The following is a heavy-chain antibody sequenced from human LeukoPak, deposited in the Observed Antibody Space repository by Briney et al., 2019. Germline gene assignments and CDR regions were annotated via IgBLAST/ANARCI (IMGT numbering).Heavy chain of an antibody. Sequence: PGGSLRLSCAASGFTFSSYAMHWVRQAPGKGLEWVAVISYDGSNKYYADSVKGRFTISRDDSKNTLYLQMNSLRAEDTAVYYCAKSGSFSFDYWGQGTLVTVSS. V-gene: IGHV3-30*18. CDR3: AKSGSFSFDY. CDR2: ISYDGSNK. D-gene: IGHD1-26*01. J-gene: IGHJ4*02. CDR1: GFTFSSYA.